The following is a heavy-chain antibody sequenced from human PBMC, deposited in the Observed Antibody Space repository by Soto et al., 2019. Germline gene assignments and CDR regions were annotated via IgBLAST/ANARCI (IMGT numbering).Heavy chain of an antibody. D-gene: IGHD3-22*01. V-gene: IGHV3-15*07. Sequence: GGSLRLSCAASGFTFSNAWMNWVRQAPGKGLEWVGRIKSKTDGGTTDYAAPVKGRFTISRDDSKNTLYLQMNSLKTEDTAVYYCTTDYYDSSGYYRRDYYYGMDVWGQGTTVTVSS. CDR2: IKSKTDGGTT. CDR1: GFTFSNAW. CDR3: TTDYYDSSGYYRRDYYYGMDV. J-gene: IGHJ6*02.